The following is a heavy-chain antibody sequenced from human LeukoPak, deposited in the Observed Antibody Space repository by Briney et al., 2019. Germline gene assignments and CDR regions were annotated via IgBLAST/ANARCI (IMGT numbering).Heavy chain of an antibody. Sequence: SETLSLTCTVSGVSISSYYWTWIRQPPGKGLEWIGYIYYSGSTNYNPSLKSRVTISVDTSKNQFSLKLSSVTAADTAVYYCAREGGSYSTFDYWGQGTLVTVSS. J-gene: IGHJ4*02. V-gene: IGHV4-59*01. D-gene: IGHD1-26*01. CDR2: IYYSGST. CDR3: AREGGSYSTFDY. CDR1: GVSISSYY.